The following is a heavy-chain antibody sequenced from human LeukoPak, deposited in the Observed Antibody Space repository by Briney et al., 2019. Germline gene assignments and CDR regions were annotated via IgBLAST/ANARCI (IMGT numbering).Heavy chain of an antibody. CDR1: GFTFSSYE. CDR3: ARVDYYDSSGYSGFDY. Sequence: GGSLRPSCAASGFTFSSYEMNWVRQAPGKGLEWVSYISSSGSTIYYAYSVKGRFTISRDNAKNSLYLQMNSLRAEDTAVYYCARVDYYDSSGYSGFDYWGRGTLVTVSS. CDR2: ISSSGSTI. J-gene: IGHJ4*02. D-gene: IGHD3-22*01. V-gene: IGHV3-48*03.